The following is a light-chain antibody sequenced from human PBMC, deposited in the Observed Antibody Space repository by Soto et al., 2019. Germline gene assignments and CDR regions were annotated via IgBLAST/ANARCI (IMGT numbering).Light chain of an antibody. Sequence: QSARTQPASVSGSPGQSITISCNGTSSDVGGYNYVSWYQQHPGKAPKLMIYEVSNRPSGVSNRFSGSKSGNTASLTISGLQAEDEADYYCSSYTSSSTLYVFGTGTKLTVL. CDR3: SSYTSSSTLYV. CDR1: SSDVGGYNY. CDR2: EVS. V-gene: IGLV2-14*01. J-gene: IGLJ1*01.